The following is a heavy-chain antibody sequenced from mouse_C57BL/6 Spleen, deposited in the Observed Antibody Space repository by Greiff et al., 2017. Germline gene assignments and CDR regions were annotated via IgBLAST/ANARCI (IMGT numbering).Heavy chain of an antibody. CDR1: GYTFTSYW. CDR2: IDPSDSYT. J-gene: IGHJ2*01. CDR3: ATPLRGY. Sequence: QVQLKQPGAELVKPGASVKLSCKASGYTFTSYWMQWVKQRPGQGLEWIGEIDPSDSYTNYNQKFKGKATLTVDTSSSTAYMQLSSLTSEDSAVYYCATPLRGYWGQGTTLTVSS. V-gene: IGHV1-50*01. D-gene: IGHD1-1*01.